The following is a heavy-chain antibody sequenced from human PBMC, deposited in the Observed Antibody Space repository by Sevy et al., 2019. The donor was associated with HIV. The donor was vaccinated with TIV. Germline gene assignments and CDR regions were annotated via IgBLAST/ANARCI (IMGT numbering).Heavy chain of an antibody. Sequence: GGSLRLSCAASGFDFRTYPMNWVRQAPGKGLEWISNIRAENSGTNYADSVKGRLTVSRDNAQNSLYLQMNSLRVEDSAVYYCVRDYAVAFDHWGHGVLVTVSS. CDR3: VRDYAVAFDH. D-gene: IGHD4-17*01. J-gene: IGHJ4*01. V-gene: IGHV3-48*04. CDR1: GFDFRTYP. CDR2: IRAENSGT.